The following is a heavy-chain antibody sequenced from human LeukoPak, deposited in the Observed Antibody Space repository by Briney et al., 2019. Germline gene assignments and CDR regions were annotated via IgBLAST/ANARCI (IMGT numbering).Heavy chain of an antibody. V-gene: IGHV1-18*01. Sequence: ASVKVSCKASGGTFSSYAISWVRQTPGQGLEWMGWISVYKGVTEYSQNLQGRVTMTTDTSTTTAYMELRSLRGDDTATYYCARDDCSSTSCFHFGHWGQGTLVTVSS. CDR2: ISVYKGVT. CDR3: ARDDCSSTSCFHFGH. D-gene: IGHD2-2*01. CDR1: GGTFSSYA. J-gene: IGHJ1*01.